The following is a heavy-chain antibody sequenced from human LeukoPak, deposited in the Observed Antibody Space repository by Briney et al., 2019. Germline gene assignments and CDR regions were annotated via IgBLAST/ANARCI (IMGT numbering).Heavy chain of an antibody. CDR2: ISSDGNSK. Sequence: GGSLRLSCAASGFSFSSYSIHWVRQAPGKGLEWVAVISSDGNSKNFALSVKGRFAISRDNSKNTLFLQMNNLRSEDTALYYCVSPTADYPYLYYFDSWGQGTLVTVSS. CDR1: GFSFSSYS. J-gene: IGHJ4*02. D-gene: IGHD5-12*01. V-gene: IGHV3-30*09. CDR3: VSPTADYPYLYYFDS.